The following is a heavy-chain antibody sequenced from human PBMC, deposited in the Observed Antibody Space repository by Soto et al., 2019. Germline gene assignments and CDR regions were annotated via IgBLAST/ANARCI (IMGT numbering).Heavy chain of an antibody. J-gene: IGHJ5*02. CDR3: ARGVVFPITTPIRGCFDP. CDR1: GDSISSGDYF. CDR2: IYRGGST. D-gene: IGHD3-22*01. V-gene: IGHV4-30-4*01. Sequence: SETLSLTCTVSGDSISSGDYFWSWIRQPPGKGLEWIGYIYRGGSTYNNPSLRSRVTISADTSRNQFSLKLTSATTADTAIYYCARGVVFPITTPIRGCFDPRGTGTLVTVSS.